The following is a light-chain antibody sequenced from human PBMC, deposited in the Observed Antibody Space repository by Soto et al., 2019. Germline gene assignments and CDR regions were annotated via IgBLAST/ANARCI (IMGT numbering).Light chain of an antibody. CDR3: QQYGSSPWT. CDR1: QSVSSNY. CDR2: RAS. V-gene: IGKV3-20*01. Sequence: ENVLTQSPGTLSLSPGERATLSCRASQSVSSNYVAWYQQRPGQAPRRLIYRASNSATGIPGRISGSWSGSDFTITISRLEAEDFAVYYCQQYGSSPWTFGQGTKVEIK. J-gene: IGKJ1*01.